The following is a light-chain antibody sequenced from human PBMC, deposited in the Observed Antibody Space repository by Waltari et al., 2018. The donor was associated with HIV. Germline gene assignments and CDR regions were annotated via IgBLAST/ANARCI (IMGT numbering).Light chain of an antibody. J-gene: IGLJ3*02. CDR2: LEGSGSC. CDR1: SGHSSYI. CDR3: ETWYSNTLV. Sequence: QPVLTQSSSASASLGSSVKLTCTLSSGHSSYIIAWHQQQPGKAPLYLVKLEGSGSCNKGIGVPHRCSGSSSGAERYLTIASLQSVDEADYYWETWYSNTLVFGGGTKLTVL. V-gene: IGLV4-60*03.